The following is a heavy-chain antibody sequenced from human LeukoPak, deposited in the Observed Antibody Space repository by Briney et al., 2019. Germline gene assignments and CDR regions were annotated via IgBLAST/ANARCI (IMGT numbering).Heavy chain of an antibody. D-gene: IGHD3-10*01. CDR2: IGTSGDT. V-gene: IGHV3-13*01. J-gene: IGHJ4*02. Sequence: GGSLRLPCAASGFTFSFYGVHWVRQAAGAGLEWVSGIGTSGDTYYSASAKGRFTISRENDKNSVYLQMHSLRAGDTAVYYCGRGRSGWAFDYWGQGTLVTVSS. CDR3: GRGRSGWAFDY. CDR1: GFTFSFYG.